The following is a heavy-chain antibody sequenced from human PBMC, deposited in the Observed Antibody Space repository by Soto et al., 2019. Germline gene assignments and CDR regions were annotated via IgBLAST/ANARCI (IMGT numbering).Heavy chain of an antibody. V-gene: IGHV3-30*18. CDR2: ISYDGSNK. D-gene: IGHD6-13*01. CDR3: AKDLESSSGGYYYGMDV. Sequence: QVQLVESGGGVVQPGRSLRLSRAASGFTFSSYGMHWVRQAPGKGLEWVAVISYDGSNKYYADSVKGRFTISRDNSKNTLYLQMNSLRAEDTAVYYCAKDLESSSGGYYYGMDVWGQGTTVTVSS. J-gene: IGHJ6*02. CDR1: GFTFSSYG.